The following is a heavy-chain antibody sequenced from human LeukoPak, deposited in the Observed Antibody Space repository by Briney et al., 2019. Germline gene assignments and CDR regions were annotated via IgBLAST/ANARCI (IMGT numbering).Heavy chain of an antibody. J-gene: IGHJ4*02. CDR2: ISYDGSNK. Sequence: GGSLRLSCAASGFTFSSYAMHWVRQAPGKGLEWVAVISYDGSNKYYADSVKGRFTISRDNSKNTLYLQMNSLRAEDTAVYYCAKDPSSGYYSSPYFDYWGQGTLVTVSS. V-gene: IGHV3-30-3*01. CDR1: GFTFSSYA. D-gene: IGHD3-22*01. CDR3: AKDPSSGYYSSPYFDY.